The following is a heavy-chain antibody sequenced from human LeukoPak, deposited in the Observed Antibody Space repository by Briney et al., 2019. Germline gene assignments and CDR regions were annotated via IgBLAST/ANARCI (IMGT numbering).Heavy chain of an antibody. D-gene: IGHD6-13*01. Sequence: ASVKVSCTASGYTFTGYYMHWVRQAPGQELEWMGRINPNSGGTNYAQKFQGRVTMTRDTSISTAYMELSRLRSDDTAVYYCARDGAAAGSVDYWGQGTLVTVSS. CDR2: INPNSGGT. V-gene: IGHV1-2*06. J-gene: IGHJ4*02. CDR1: GYTFTGYY. CDR3: ARDGAAAGSVDY.